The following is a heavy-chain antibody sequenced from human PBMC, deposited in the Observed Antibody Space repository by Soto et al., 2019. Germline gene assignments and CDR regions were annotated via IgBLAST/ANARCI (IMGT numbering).Heavy chain of an antibody. V-gene: IGHV3-30*18. CDR3: AKGEITSFGVPMDV. CDR1: RFTFSNYG. J-gene: IGHJ6*02. Sequence: QGQLVESGGGVVQPGRSLSLSCAASRFTFSNYGIHWVRQAPGKGLEWVAVISYDGSNKYYADSVKGRFTISRDNSKNTMYLQMNRLKTEDTAVYYCAKGEITSFGVPMDVWGQGTTVTVSS. D-gene: IGHD3-3*01. CDR2: ISYDGSNK.